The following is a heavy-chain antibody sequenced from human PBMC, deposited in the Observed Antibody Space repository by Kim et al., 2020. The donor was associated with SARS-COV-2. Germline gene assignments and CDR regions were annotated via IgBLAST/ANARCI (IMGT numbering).Heavy chain of an antibody. CDR2: IYSGGST. V-gene: IGHV3-66*01. J-gene: IGHJ4*02. CDR1: GFTVSSNY. Sequence: GGSLRLSCAASGFTVSSNYMSWVRQAPGKGLEWVSVIYSGGSTYYADSVKGRFTISRDNSKNTLYLQMNSLRAEDTAVYYCARGWSYLNYDSSGYYDYWGQGTLVTVSS. CDR3: ARGWSYLNYDSSGYYDY. D-gene: IGHD3-22*01.